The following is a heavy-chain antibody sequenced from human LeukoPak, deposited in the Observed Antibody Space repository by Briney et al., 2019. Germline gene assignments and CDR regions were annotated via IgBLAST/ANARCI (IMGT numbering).Heavy chain of an antibody. Sequence: ASVKVSCKASGFRFTSYDINWVRQASGQGFEWMGWMNPNNGNTGYAQKFQGRVTMTRDTSISTAYMELRDPASEDTAVYYCVRDGEGVAISVNYWFDPWGQGTLVTVSS. CDR3: VRDGEGVAISVNYWFDP. CDR2: MNPNNGNT. D-gene: IGHD3-10*01. CDR1: GFRFTSYD. V-gene: IGHV1-8*01. J-gene: IGHJ5*02.